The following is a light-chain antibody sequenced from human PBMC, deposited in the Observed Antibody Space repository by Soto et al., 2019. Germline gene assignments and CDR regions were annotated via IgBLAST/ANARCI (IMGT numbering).Light chain of an antibody. V-gene: IGLV2-11*01. CDR1: SSDVGAYDF. Sequence: QSVLTQPRSVSGSPGQSVTISCTGTSSDVGAYDFVSWYQQHPGKAPKFMLYDVTKRPSGVPDRFSGSKSGNSASLTISGLQDEDESDYYCCSYAGSYTLGVFGGGTKLTVL. J-gene: IGLJ3*02. CDR2: DVT. CDR3: CSYAGSYTLGV.